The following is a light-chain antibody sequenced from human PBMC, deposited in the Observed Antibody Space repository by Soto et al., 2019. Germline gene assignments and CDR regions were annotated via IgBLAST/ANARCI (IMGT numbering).Light chain of an antibody. J-gene: IGLJ2*01. V-gene: IGLV2-8*01. CDR3: SSYAGSNNYVV. Sequence: QSALTQPPSAYGSPGQSVTISCTGTSSDVGGYDRVSWYQQHPGKVPKLMIYEVSKRPSGVPDRFSASKSGNTASLTVSGLQTEDEADYYCSSYAGSNNYVVFGGGTKLTVL. CDR1: SSDVGGYDR. CDR2: EVS.